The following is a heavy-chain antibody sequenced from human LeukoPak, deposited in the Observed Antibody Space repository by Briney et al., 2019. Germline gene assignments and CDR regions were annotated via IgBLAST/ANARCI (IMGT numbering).Heavy chain of an antibody. CDR1: GGSISSSY. J-gene: IGHJ6*02. D-gene: IGHD6-19*01. CDR2: IYYSGST. Sequence: SETLSLTCTVSGGSISSSYWGWIRQPPGKGLEWIGSIYYSGSTYYNPSLKSRVTISVDTSKNQFSLKLSSVTAADTAVYYCAREVRQWLVLDYYYYYGMDVWGQGTSVTVSS. CDR3: AREVRQWLVLDYYYYYGMDV. V-gene: IGHV4-39*07.